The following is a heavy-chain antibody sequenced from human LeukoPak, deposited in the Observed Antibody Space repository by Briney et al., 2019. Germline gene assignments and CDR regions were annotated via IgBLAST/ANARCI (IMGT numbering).Heavy chain of an antibody. CDR2: ISGSGGST. V-gene: IGHV3-23*01. CDR1: GLTVSSNY. Sequence: GGSLRLSCVVSGLTVSSNYMSWVRQAPGKGLEWVSAISGSGGSTYYADSVKGRFTISRDNSKNTLYLQMNSLRAEDTAVYYCAKDSLEGVDYWGQGTLVTVSS. D-gene: IGHD1-1*01. CDR3: AKDSLEGVDY. J-gene: IGHJ4*02.